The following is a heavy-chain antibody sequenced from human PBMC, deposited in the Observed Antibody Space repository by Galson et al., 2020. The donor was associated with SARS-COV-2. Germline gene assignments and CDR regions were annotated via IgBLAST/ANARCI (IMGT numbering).Heavy chain of an antibody. V-gene: IGHV3-66*01. J-gene: IGHJ4*02. D-gene: IGHD3-16*02. CDR3: AGEYGIKFGGVFGIGY. Sequence: GGSLRLSCGASAFIVSSNYMSWVRQAPGKGLEWVSGIYSGGNTNYADSVKGRFTISRDNSKNTLYLQMHSLRAEDTAVYYCAGEYGIKFGGVFGIGYWGQGTTVTVSS. CDR1: AFIVSSNY. CDR2: IYSGGNT.